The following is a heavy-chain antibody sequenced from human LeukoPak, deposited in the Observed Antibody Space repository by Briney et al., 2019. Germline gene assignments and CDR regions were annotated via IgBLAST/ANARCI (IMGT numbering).Heavy chain of an antibody. CDR1: GGSISSSLYH. V-gene: IGHV4-39*07. D-gene: IGHD3-22*01. Sequence: PSETLSLTCTVSGGSISSSLYHWGWIRQSPGKNLEWLGSIYYTGTTHYNPSLKSRVTISVDTSKNQFSLKLSSVTAADTAVYYCARDTYYYDSSGYQRAFDIWGQGTMVTVSS. CDR2: IYYTGTT. CDR3: ARDTYYYDSSGYQRAFDI. J-gene: IGHJ3*02.